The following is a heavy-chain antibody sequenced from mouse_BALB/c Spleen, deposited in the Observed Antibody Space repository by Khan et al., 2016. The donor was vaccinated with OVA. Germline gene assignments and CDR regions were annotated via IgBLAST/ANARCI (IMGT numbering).Heavy chain of an antibody. CDR1: GYSFTGYF. CDR3: ARIYRSDFDY. D-gene: IGHD1-1*01. Sequence: VQLQQPGPELVKPGASVKISCKASGYSFTGYFMNWVMQSHGKSLEWIGRINPHVGETFYNKKFKDKATLTVDESSSTVHMELRSLASEVSAVYYCARIYRSDFDYWGQDTTLTVSS. CDR2: INPHVGET. J-gene: IGHJ2*01. V-gene: IGHV1-20*02.